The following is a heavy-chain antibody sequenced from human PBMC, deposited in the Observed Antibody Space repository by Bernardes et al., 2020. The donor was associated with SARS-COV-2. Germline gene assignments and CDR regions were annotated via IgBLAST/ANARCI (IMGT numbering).Heavy chain of an antibody. CDR3: F. D-gene: IGHD3-3*01. CDR1: GGSIGDKY. CDR2: FSHGGST. Sequence: SETLSLTCTVSGGSIGDKYWNWIRQPPGKALEWIGYFSHGGSTRYNPSLNRRVTISVDTSKNQFSLRQSLTVFGVGHDAFDFWGQGTMVTVSS. J-gene: IGHJ3*01. V-gene: IGHV4-59*01.